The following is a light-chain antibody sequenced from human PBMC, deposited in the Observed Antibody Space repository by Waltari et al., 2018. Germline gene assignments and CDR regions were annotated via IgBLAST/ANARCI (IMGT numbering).Light chain of an antibody. J-gene: IGKJ1*01. V-gene: IGKV3-20*01. CDR1: QSLSRS. CDR3: QQYVTLPAT. CDR2: DAS. Sequence: EIALTTSPFTLSLSAGERSTLSCRTSQSLSRSSAWYQQKPGQAPRLLIYDASRRATGIPDRFIGSGSGTDFSLTISRLEPEDFAVYYCQQYVTLPATFGQGTRVELK.